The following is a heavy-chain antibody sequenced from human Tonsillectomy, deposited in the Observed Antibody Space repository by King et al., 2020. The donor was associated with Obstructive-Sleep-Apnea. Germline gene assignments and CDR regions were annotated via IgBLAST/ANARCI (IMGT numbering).Heavy chain of an antibody. Sequence: VQLVESGGGLVQPGGSLRLSCSASGFTFSSYAMHWVRQAPGKGLEYVSAISSNGGSTYYADSVKGRFTISRDNSKNTLYLQMSSLRAEDTAVYYCVKEQPGIAVAGPYFDYWGQGTLVTVSS. J-gene: IGHJ4*02. CDR2: ISSNGGST. CDR3: VKEQPGIAVAGPYFDY. D-gene: IGHD6-19*01. V-gene: IGHV3-64D*09. CDR1: GFTFSSYA.